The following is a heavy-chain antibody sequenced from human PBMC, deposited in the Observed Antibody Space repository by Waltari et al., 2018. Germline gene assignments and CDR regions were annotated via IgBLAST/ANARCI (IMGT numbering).Heavy chain of an antibody. CDR2: FYYSGCT. V-gene: IGHV4-39*01. J-gene: IGHJ4*02. CDR1: GGSISSRSYY. Sequence: QLQLQESGPGLVKPSETLSLTCTVSGGSISSRSYYWDWIRQPPGKGLEWIVCFYYSGCTYFYSSLNSLVTLSVDTSKIQFSLKLSSVTAADTAMYYCAKLLGDTAMVWGLLDYWGQGTLVTVSS. D-gene: IGHD5-18*01. CDR3: AKLLGDTAMVWGLLDY.